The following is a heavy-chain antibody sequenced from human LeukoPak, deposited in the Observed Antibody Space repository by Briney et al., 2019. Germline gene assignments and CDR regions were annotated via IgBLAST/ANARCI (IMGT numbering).Heavy chain of an antibody. CDR3: ASRTAAGIRD. V-gene: IGHV4-30-4*08. CDR1: GGSISNGDHY. CDR2: IYYSGST. J-gene: IGHJ4*02. Sequence: SETLSLTCTVSGGSISNGDHYWSWIRQHPGKGLEWIGHIYYSGSTYYNPSLKSRVTISVDTSKNQFSLKLSSVTAADTAVYYCASRTAAGIRDWGQGTLVTVSS. D-gene: IGHD6-13*01.